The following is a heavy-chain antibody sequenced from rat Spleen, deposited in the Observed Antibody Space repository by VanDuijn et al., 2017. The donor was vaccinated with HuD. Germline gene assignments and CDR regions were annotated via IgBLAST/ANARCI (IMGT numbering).Heavy chain of an antibody. CDR2: ISPDGGST. Sequence: EVQLVESGGGLVQPGRSLKLSCAASGFTFSDYNMAWVRQAPKKGLEWVATISPDGGSTYYPDSVKGRFTISRNNAENTVYLQMNSLRSEDTATYYCAVAGYGFWGQGVMVTVSS. J-gene: IGHJ2*01. V-gene: IGHV5-7*01. D-gene: IGHD1-7*01. CDR1: GFTFSDYN. CDR3: AVAGYGF.